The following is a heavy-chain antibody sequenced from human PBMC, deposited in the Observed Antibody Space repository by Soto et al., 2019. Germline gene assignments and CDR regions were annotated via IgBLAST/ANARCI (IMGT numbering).Heavy chain of an antibody. CDR3: ARAYCGGDCPGEGY. CDR2: INSDGSST. J-gene: IGHJ4*02. V-gene: IGHV3-74*01. Sequence: EVQLVESGGGLVQPGGSLRLSCAASGFTFSSYWMHWVRQAPGKGLVWVSRINSDGSSTSYAYSVKGRFTISRDNAKNTLYLQMNSLRAEDTAVYYCARAYCGGDCPGEGYWGQGTLVTVSS. CDR1: GFTFSSYW. D-gene: IGHD2-21*02.